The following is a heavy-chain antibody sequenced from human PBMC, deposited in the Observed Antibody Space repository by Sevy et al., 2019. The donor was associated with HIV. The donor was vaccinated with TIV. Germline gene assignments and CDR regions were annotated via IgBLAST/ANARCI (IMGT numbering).Heavy chain of an antibody. CDR3: ARVRCSGGSCYSPLGDYYYGMDV. CDR2: ISYDGSNK. J-gene: IGHJ6*02. CDR1: GFTFSSYA. D-gene: IGHD2-15*01. Sequence: GGSLRLSCAASGFTFSSYAMHWVRQAPGKGLEWVAVISYDGSNKYYADSVKGRFTISRDNSKNTLYLQMNSLGAEDTAVYYGARVRCSGGSCYSPLGDYYYGMDVWGQGTTVTVSS. V-gene: IGHV3-30-3*01.